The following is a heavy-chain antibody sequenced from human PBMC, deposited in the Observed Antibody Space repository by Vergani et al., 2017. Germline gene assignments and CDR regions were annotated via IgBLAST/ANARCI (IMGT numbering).Heavy chain of an antibody. Sequence: EVQLVESGGGLVKPGGSLRLSCAASGFTFSSYSMNWVRQAPGKGLEWVSSISSSSSYIYYADSVKGRFTISRDNAKNSLYLQMNSLRAEDTAVYYCAKEAGSYYKPPFDYWGQGTLVTVSS. J-gene: IGHJ4*02. CDR3: AKEAGSYYKPPFDY. V-gene: IGHV3-21*04. CDR2: ISSSSSYI. D-gene: IGHD3-10*01. CDR1: GFTFSSYS.